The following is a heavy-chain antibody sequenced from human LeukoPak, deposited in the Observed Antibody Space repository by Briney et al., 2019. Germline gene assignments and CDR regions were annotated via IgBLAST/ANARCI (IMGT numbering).Heavy chain of an antibody. V-gene: IGHV1-24*01. J-gene: IGHJ3*02. Sequence: ASVKVSCKVSGYTLTELSMHWARQAPGKGLEWMGGFDPEDGETIYAQKFQGRVTMTEDTSTDTAYMELSSLRSEDTAVYYCAIWVPHVGSWFGELSAFDIWGQGTMVTVSS. CDR3: AIWVPHVGSWFGELSAFDI. CDR2: FDPEDGET. CDR1: GYTLTELS. D-gene: IGHD3-10*01.